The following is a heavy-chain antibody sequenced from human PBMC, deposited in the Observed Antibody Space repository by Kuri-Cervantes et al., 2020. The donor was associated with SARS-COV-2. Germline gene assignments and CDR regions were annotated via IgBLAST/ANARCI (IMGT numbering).Heavy chain of an antibody. CDR1: GFTFSSYW. D-gene: IGHD3-22*01. J-gene: IGHJ4*02. Sequence: GGSLRLSCAASGFTFSSYWMHWVRQAPGKGLEWVASVKQDGSENYYVDSVKGRFTISRDNAKNSLYLQMNSLRAEDTAVYYCASRRGYYHDISGYYYFDYWGQGTLVTVSS. CDR3: ASRRGYYHDISGYYYFDY. V-gene: IGHV3-7*01. CDR2: VKQDGSEN.